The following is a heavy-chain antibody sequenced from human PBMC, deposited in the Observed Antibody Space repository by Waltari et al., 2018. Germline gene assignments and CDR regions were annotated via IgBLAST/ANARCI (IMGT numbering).Heavy chain of an antibody. D-gene: IGHD2-2*01. J-gene: IGHJ6*02. CDR3: ARDIVVVPAATGRYYYYYGMDV. V-gene: IGHV4-38-2*01. Sequence: QVQLQESGPGLVKPSETLSLTCAVSGYSISSGYYWGWIRQPPGKGLEWIGSIYHSGSTYYNPSLKSRVTISVDTSKNQFSLKLSSVTAADTAVYYCARDIVVVPAATGRYYYYYGMDVWGQGTTVTVSS. CDR1: GYSISSGYY. CDR2: IYHSGST.